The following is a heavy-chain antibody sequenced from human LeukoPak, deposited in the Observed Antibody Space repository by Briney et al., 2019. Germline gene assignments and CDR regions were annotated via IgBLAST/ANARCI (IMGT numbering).Heavy chain of an antibody. Sequence: GGSLRLSCAASGFTFSSYSMNWVRQAPGKWLEWVSSISSSSSYIYYADSVKGRFTISRDNAKNSLYLQMNSLRAEDTAVYYCAREGIQLWFLIDYWGQGTLVTVSS. V-gene: IGHV3-21*01. J-gene: IGHJ4*02. D-gene: IGHD5-18*01. CDR1: GFTFSSYS. CDR2: ISSSSSYI. CDR3: AREGIQLWFLIDY.